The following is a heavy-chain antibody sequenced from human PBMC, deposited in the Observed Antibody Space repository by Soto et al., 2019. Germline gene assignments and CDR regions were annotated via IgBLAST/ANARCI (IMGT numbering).Heavy chain of an antibody. Sequence: QLQLQELGPGLVKPSETLSLTCTVSGGSISSSPYYWAWIRQPPGKGLQWIGNIYYNGNTFYNPSLRSRVTISIDTSKSQFSLGLSSVTASDTAVYYCARHGPLTNNWNQLNCWGQGTLVTVSS. CDR1: GGSISSSPYY. D-gene: IGHD1-1*01. CDR2: IYYNGNT. V-gene: IGHV4-39*01. CDR3: ARHGPLTNNWNQLNC. J-gene: IGHJ4*02.